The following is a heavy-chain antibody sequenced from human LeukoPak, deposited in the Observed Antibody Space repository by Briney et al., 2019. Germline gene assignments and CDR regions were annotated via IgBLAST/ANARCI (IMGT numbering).Heavy chain of an antibody. Sequence: PSETLSLTCTVSGGSISSSSYYWGWIRQAPGKGLEWIGEISHGGITKHNPSLKSRVTMSQDTSKRQFSLKMNSMTAADMGVYYCGIFMDVVPGSMSWGLGTLVTVSS. CDR1: GGSISSSSYY. D-gene: IGHD2-2*01. CDR2: ISHGGIT. V-gene: IGHV4-39*07. J-gene: IGHJ4*02. CDR3: GIFMDVVPGSMS.